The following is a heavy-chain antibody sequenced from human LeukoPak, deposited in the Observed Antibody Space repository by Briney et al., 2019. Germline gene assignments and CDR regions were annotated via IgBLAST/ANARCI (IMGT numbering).Heavy chain of an antibody. Sequence: ICGKGSGYSFTRYGFGSRRPLPGKRLEWMGIIYPGDSDTRYSPSFQGQVTVSADKSISTAYLQWSSLKASDTAMYYCARTDRSSGWFQYYYYGMDVWGQGTTVTVSS. CDR3: ARTDRSSGWFQYYYYGMDV. V-gene: IGHV5-51*01. D-gene: IGHD6-19*01. CDR1: GYSFTRYG. CDR2: IYPGDSDT. J-gene: IGHJ6*02.